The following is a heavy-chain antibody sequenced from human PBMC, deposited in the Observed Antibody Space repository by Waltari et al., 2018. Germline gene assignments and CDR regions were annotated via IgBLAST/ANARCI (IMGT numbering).Heavy chain of an antibody. CDR3: ARDPCSGGSCPLS. V-gene: IGHV3-21*01. CDR1: GFTFSSYS. Sequence: EVQLVESGGGLVKPGGSLRLSCAASGFTFSSYSMNWVRPAPGKGLEWVSSISSSSGYIYYADSVKGRFTISRDNAKNSLYLQMNSLRAEDTAVYYCARDPCSGGSCPLSCGQGTLVTVSS. CDR2: ISSSSGYI. D-gene: IGHD2-15*01. J-gene: IGHJ5*02.